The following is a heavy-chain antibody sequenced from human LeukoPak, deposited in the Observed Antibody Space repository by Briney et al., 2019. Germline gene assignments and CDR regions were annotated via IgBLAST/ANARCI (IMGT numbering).Heavy chain of an antibody. Sequence: PGGSLRLSCAASGFTFSSYAMHWVRQAPGKGLEGVAVISYDGSNKYYADSVKGRFTVSRDNSKNTLYLQMNSLRAEDTAVYYCARDGYGYSSSWYDYWGQGTLVTVSS. J-gene: IGHJ4*02. CDR3: ARDGYGYSSSWYDY. D-gene: IGHD6-13*01. CDR2: ISYDGSNK. V-gene: IGHV3-30-3*01. CDR1: GFTFSSYA.